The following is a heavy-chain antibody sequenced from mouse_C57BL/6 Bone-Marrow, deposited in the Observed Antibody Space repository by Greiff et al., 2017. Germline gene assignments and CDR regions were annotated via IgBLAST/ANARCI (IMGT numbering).Heavy chain of an antibody. CDR3: ASNCFDY. CDR2: INPNNGGT. CDR1: GYTFTDYY. D-gene: IGHD4-1*01. Sequence: EVQLQQSGPELVKPGASVKISCKASGYTFTDYYMNWVKQSHGKSLEWIGDINPNNGGTSYNQKFKGKATLTVDKSSSTAYMELRSLTSEDSAVYYCASNCFDYWGQGTTLTVSS. V-gene: IGHV1-26*01. J-gene: IGHJ2*01.